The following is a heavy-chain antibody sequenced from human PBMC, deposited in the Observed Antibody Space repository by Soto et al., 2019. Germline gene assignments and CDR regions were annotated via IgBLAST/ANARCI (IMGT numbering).Heavy chain of an antibody. Sequence: SETLSLTCTVSGGSISSGDYYWSWIRQPPGKGLEWIGYIYDSGSTYYNPSLKSRVTISVDTSKNQFSLKLSSVTAADTAVYYCARETSGSYYPYYYYGMDVWGQGTTVTVSS. CDR1: GGSISSGDYY. CDR3: ARETSGSYYPYYYYGMDV. J-gene: IGHJ6*02. V-gene: IGHV4-30-4*01. CDR2: IYDSGST. D-gene: IGHD1-26*01.